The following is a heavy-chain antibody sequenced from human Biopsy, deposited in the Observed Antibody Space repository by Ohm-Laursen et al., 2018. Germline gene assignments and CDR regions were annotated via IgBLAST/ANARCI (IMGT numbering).Heavy chain of an antibody. Sequence: ASVKVSCKASGYTFTNYGIRWVRQSPGQGLEWMGWVNPNSGATNSAEKFRGRVTLTRDTSISAVYIELRRLKSDDAAVYFCARDRMTDVFGGPTRTDVFDSWGQGTPVTVSS. CDR1: GYTFTNYG. CDR2: VNPNSGAT. CDR3: ARDRMTDVFGGPTRTDVFDS. V-gene: IGHV1-2*02. J-gene: IGHJ4*02. D-gene: IGHD3-10*01.